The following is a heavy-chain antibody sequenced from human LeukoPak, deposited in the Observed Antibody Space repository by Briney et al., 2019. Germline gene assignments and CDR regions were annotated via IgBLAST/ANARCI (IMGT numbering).Heavy chain of an antibody. J-gene: IGHJ3*02. D-gene: IGHD7-27*01. V-gene: IGHV1-69*13. CDR1: GDTFSSYA. Sequence: ASVKVSCKTSGDTFSSYAINWVRQAPGQGLEWMGGIIPLFETANYAQKFQDRVTITADDSTSTVYVELSSLRSEDTAVYYCARANWGLAAFDIWGQGTMVTVSS. CDR2: IIPLFETA. CDR3: ARANWGLAAFDI.